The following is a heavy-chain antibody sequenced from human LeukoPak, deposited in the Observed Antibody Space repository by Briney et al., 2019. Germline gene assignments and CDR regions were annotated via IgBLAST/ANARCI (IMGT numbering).Heavy chain of an antibody. J-gene: IGHJ4*02. CDR1: GYSISSGYY. Sequence: TSETLSLTCTVSGYSISSGYYWGWIRQSPGKGLEWIGSVYHSGSTYYNPSLKSPVTISVDTSKNQFSLELSSVTAADTAVYYCTRLGAYYYDSSGYYYNRYFDYWGQGILVTVSS. D-gene: IGHD3-22*01. CDR2: VYHSGST. CDR3: TRLGAYYYDSSGYYYNRYFDY. V-gene: IGHV4-38-2*02.